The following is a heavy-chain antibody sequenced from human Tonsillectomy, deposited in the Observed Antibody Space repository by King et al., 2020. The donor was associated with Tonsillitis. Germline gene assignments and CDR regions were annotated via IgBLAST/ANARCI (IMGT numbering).Heavy chain of an antibody. V-gene: IGHV3-7*01. CDR3: VRVAVPAGSGYFDL. CDR1: GFTFSSYW. J-gene: IGHJ2*01. Sequence: VQLVESGGGLVQPGGSLRLSCAASGFTFSSYWMNWVRQAPGKGLEWVTNIKQDGSEKYYVDSVKGRFTISRDNAKNSLYLQMNSLRAEDTAVYYCVRVAVPAGSGYFDLWGRGTLVTVSS. CDR2: IKQDGSEK. D-gene: IGHD2-15*01.